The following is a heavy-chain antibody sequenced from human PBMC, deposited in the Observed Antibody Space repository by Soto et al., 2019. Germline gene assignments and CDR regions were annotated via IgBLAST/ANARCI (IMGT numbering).Heavy chain of an antibody. CDR3: ATDERNRGRFDF. J-gene: IGHJ4*02. V-gene: IGHV1-18*01. Sequence: VASVKVSCKASGHSSTHNGISWVRRAPGQGLEWMGWININRGDVNHAPKFQGRVTLTTDTSTTTAYMELRSLRLDDTAVYFCATDERNRGRFDFWGQGTMGTVSS. CDR1: GHSSTHNG. CDR2: ININRGDV.